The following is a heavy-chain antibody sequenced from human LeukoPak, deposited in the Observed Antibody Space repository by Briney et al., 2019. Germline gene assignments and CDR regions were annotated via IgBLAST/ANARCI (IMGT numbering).Heavy chain of an antibody. CDR2: IIPIFGTA. J-gene: IGHJ6*03. CDR3: ARSITVFGGTTYMDV. D-gene: IGHD3-3*01. CDR1: GGTFSSYA. Sequence: SVKVSCKASGGTFSSYAISWVRQAPGQGLEWMGGIIPIFGTANYAQKFQGRVTITTDESTSTAYMELSSLRSEDTAVYYCARSITVFGGTTYMDVWGKGTTVTVSS. V-gene: IGHV1-69*05.